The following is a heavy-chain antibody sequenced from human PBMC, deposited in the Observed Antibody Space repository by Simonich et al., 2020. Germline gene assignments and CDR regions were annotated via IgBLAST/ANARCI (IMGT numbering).Heavy chain of an antibody. CDR2: IYYSGST. Sequence: QVRLQESGPGLVKPSETLSLTCTVSGGSISSYYWSWIRQPPGKGLEWIGYIYYSGSTHYNPSLKSRVTRSVDTSKNQFSLKLSSVTAADTAVYYCARSLGYYYYYYGMDVWGQGTTVTVSS. CDR1: GGSISSYY. D-gene: IGHD1-26*01. V-gene: IGHV4-59*08. CDR3: ARSLGYYYYYYGMDV. J-gene: IGHJ6*02.